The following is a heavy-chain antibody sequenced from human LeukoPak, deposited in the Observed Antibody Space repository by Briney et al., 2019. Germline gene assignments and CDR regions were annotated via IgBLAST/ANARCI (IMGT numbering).Heavy chain of an antibody. Sequence: GGSLRLSCAASGFTFSDYSTNWVRQAPGKGLEWVSSISSSGTYTYYADSVKGRFTLSRDNARNSLYLQMNSLRAEDTAVYYCVRDKAGTTPNYYYSMDVWGKGTTVTVSS. D-gene: IGHD1-14*01. CDR1: GFTFSDYS. CDR3: VRDKAGTTPNYYYSMDV. J-gene: IGHJ6*03. V-gene: IGHV3-21*01. CDR2: ISSSGTYT.